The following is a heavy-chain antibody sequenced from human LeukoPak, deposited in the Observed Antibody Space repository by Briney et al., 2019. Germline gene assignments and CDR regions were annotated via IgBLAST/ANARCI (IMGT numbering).Heavy chain of an antibody. CDR3: ARGPLYGGIVVVPAAI. Sequence: ASVKVSCKASGYTFTSYDINWVRQATGQGLEWMGWMNPNSGNTGYAQKFQGRVTMTRNTSISTAYMELSSLRSDDTAVYYCARGPLYGGIVVVPAAIWGQGTLVTVSS. CDR2: MNPNSGNT. D-gene: IGHD2-2*01. V-gene: IGHV1-8*01. J-gene: IGHJ4*02. CDR1: GYTFTSYD.